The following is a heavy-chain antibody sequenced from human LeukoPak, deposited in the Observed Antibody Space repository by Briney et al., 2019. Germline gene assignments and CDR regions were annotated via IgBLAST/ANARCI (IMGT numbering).Heavy chain of an antibody. J-gene: IGHJ6*02. D-gene: IGHD2-15*01. CDR1: GFTFSSYA. CDR2: ISGSGGST. V-gene: IGHV3-23*01. Sequence: PGGSLRLSCAASGFTFSSYAMSWVRQAPGKGLEWVSAISGSGGSTYYADSVKGRFTISRDNSKNTLYLQMNSLRAEDTALYYCAKDISCSGGSCYFSYYGMDVWGQGTTVTVSS. CDR3: AKDISCSGGSCYFSYYGMDV.